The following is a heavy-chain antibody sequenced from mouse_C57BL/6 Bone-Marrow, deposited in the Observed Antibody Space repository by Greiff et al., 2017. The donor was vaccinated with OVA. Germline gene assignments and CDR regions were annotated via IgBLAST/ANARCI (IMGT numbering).Heavy chain of an antibody. Sequence: EVQLQQSGPELVKPGASVKISCKASGYTFTDYYMNWVKQSHGKSLEWIGDINPNNGGTSYNQKFKGKATLTVDKSSSTAYMELRSLTSEDSAVYYCARKGGYSNYEGYYFDYWGQGTTLTVSS. V-gene: IGHV1-26*01. CDR2: INPNNGGT. CDR3: ARKGGYSNYEGYYFDY. CDR1: GYTFTDYY. D-gene: IGHD2-5*01. J-gene: IGHJ2*01.